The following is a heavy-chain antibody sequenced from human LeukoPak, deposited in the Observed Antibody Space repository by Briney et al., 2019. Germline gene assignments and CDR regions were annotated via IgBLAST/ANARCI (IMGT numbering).Heavy chain of an antibody. J-gene: IGHJ4*02. CDR3: ARERSGWFFSN. Sequence: GSSVKVSCKASGGTFSSYAISWVRQAPGQGLEWMGGIIPIFGTANYAQKFQGRVTITADESTSTAYMELRSLRSDDTAVYYCARERSGWFFSNWGQGTLVTVSS. CDR1: GGTFSSYA. D-gene: IGHD6-19*01. V-gene: IGHV1-69*01. CDR2: IIPIFGTA.